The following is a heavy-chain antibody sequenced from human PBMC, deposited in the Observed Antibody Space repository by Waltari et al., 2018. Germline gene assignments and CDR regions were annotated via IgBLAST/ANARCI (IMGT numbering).Heavy chain of an antibody. Sequence: QVQLVQSGAAVKKPGTSVRVSCKDSRYTLTAYYMLSVPQAPGQGLEWMGWIIPISGGTNYAQKFQGRVTMTRDTSISTAYMELSRLRSDDTDVYYCARDPKIAARPLDYWGQGTLVTVSS. CDR3: ARDPKIAARPLDY. J-gene: IGHJ4*02. V-gene: IGHV1-2*02. CDR1: RYTLTAYY. CDR2: IIPISGGT. D-gene: IGHD6-6*01.